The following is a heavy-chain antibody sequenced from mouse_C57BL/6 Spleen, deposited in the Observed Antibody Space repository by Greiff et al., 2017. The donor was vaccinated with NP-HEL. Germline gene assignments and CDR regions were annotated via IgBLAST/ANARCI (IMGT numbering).Heavy chain of an antibody. J-gene: IGHJ4*01. CDR2: ISSGSSTI. Sequence: EVQRVESGGGLVKPGGSLKLSCAASGFTFSDYGMHWVRQAPEKGLEWVAYISSGSSTIYYADTVQGRFTISRDNAKNTLFLQMTSLRSEDTAMYYCARQGLRYAMDYWGQGTSVTVSS. D-gene: IGHD2-2*01. V-gene: IGHV5-17*01. CDR1: GFTFSDYG. CDR3: ARQGLRYAMDY.